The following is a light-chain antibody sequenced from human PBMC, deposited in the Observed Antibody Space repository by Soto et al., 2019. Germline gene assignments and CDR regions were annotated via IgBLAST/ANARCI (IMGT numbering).Light chain of an antibody. Sequence: QSVLTHPASVSGSPGQSVTISCSGTSNDVGGNDYVFWYQQYSDKAPKLMIYDVSPRPSGVSNRFSGSKSGNTAYLTISGLQAEDEADYYCSSLTSDITRFGGGTKLTVL. CDR3: SSLTSDITR. J-gene: IGLJ2*01. CDR1: SNDVGGNDY. CDR2: DVS. V-gene: IGLV2-14*03.